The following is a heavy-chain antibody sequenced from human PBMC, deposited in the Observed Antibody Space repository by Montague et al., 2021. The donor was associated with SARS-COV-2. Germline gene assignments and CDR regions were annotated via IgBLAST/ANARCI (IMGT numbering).Heavy chain of an antibody. V-gene: IGHV3-23*03. J-gene: IGHJ2*01. Sequence: SLRLSCAASGFTFSRYAMSWVRQAPGRGLEWVSVIFGSGSSTYYADSVKGRFTISRDNSKNTLYLQINSLRAEDTAIYYCAKDASMVRAVIVWYFDLWGRGTPVTVSS. D-gene: IGHD3-10*01. CDR2: IFGSGSST. CDR3: AKDASMVRAVIVWYFDL. CDR1: GFTFSRYA.